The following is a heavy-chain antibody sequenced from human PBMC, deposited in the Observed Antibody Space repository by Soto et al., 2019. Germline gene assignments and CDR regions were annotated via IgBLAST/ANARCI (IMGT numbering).Heavy chain of an antibody. V-gene: IGHV3-7*03. CDR3: ARDWAVDTAMPFDY. J-gene: IGHJ4*02. CDR2: IKQDGSEK. CDR1: GFTFSSYW. D-gene: IGHD5-18*01. Sequence: PGGSLRLSCAASGFTFSSYWMSWVRQAPGKGLEWVANIKQDGSEKYYVDSVKGRFTISRDNAKNSLYLQMNSLRAEDTAVYYCARDWAVDTAMPFDYWGQGTLVTVSS.